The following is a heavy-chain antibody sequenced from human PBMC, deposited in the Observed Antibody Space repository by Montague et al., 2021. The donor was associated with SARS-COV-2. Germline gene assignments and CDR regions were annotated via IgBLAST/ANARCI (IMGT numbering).Heavy chain of an antibody. CDR3: ARERGYCSSTSCYGDFYYGMDV. Sequence: YLSLSFSASGFTFSGYSMNWVRQAPGKGLEWVSYISSSSYTIYYADSVKGRFTISRDNAKNSLYLQMNSLRDEDTAVYSCARERGYCSSTSCYGDFYYGMDVWGQGTTVTVSS. V-gene: IGHV3-48*02. J-gene: IGHJ6*02. CDR2: ISSSSYTI. D-gene: IGHD2-2*01. CDR1: GFTFSGYS.